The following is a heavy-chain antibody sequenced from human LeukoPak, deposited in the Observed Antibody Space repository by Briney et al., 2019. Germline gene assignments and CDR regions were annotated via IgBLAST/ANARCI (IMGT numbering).Heavy chain of an antibody. Sequence: PGGSLRLSCAGSGFIFSSYWIYWVSPAPGKGLESVANIKQDGSQIHYVDSVKGRFTISRDNAQNSVYLQMNSRRVEDTAVYYCARDSGEYSFGGFWYFDVWGRGTLVTVSS. V-gene: IGHV3-7*05. J-gene: IGHJ2*01. CDR1: GFIFSSYW. CDR3: ARDSGEYSFGGFWYFDV. D-gene: IGHD5-18*01. CDR2: IKQDGSQI.